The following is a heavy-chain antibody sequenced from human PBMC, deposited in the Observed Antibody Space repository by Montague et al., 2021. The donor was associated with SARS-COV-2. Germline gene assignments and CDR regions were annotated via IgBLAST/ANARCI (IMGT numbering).Heavy chain of an antibody. V-gene: IGHV4-59*02. CDR1: GDSVSHDF. D-gene: IGHD1-26*01. J-gene: IGHJ4*02. Sequence: SETLSLTCTVSGDSVSHDFWTWIRQPPGKGLEWIGYVYYSRSSSYNPSPRRRVSIAVDTSKNKFSLRLSTVTAADTAIYYCVRDPAPSGSGTFYDYWGQGTLVAVSS. CDR2: VYYSRSS. CDR3: VRDPAPSGSGTFYDY.